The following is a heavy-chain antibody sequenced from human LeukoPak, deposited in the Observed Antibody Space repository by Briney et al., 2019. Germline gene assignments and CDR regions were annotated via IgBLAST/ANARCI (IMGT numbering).Heavy chain of an antibody. D-gene: IGHD3-16*01. J-gene: IGHJ4*02. Sequence: ASVKVSCKASGYTFTSYDINWVRQATGQGLEWMGWMNPNSGNTGYAQKFQGRVTMTRNTSISTAYMELSSLRSEDTAVYYCARGRDYDYVWGTTRPAAYYYLDYWGQGTLVTVSS. V-gene: IGHV1-8*01. CDR3: ARGRDYDYVWGTTRPAAYYYLDY. CDR2: MNPNSGNT. CDR1: GYTFTSYD.